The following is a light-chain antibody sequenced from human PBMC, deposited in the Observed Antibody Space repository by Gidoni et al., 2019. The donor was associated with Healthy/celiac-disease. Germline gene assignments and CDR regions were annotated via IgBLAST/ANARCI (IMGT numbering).Light chain of an antibody. CDR2: GAS. CDR3: QQYNNWLSLT. Sequence: EIVMTQSPATLSVSPGERATPSCRASQRVSSNLAWYQQKPGQAPRLLIYGASTRATGIPARFSGSGSGTEFTLTISSLQSEDFAVYYCQQYNNWLSLTFGGGTKVEIK. J-gene: IGKJ4*01. CDR1: QRVSSN. V-gene: IGKV3-15*01.